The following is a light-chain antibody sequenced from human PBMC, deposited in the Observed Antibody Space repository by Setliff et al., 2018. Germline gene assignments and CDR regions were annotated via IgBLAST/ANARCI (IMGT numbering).Light chain of an antibody. J-gene: IGLJ1*01. CDR1: SSDIGAYDY. V-gene: IGLV2-14*03. CDR2: DVS. CDR3: SSYTSNSTYV. Sequence: QSVLTQPASVSGSPGQSITIYCIGSSSDIGAYDYVAWYQQHPGKAPKLMIYDVSHRPSGVSHRFSASKSGNTASLTISGLQVEDEADYYCSSYTSNSTYVFGTGTKVTVL.